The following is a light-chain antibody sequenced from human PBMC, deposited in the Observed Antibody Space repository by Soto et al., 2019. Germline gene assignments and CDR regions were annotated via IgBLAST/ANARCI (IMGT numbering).Light chain of an antibody. Sequence: DIVMTQSPDSLAVSLGERATINCKSSQSVLYSSNNKNYFAWYQQKPGQPPKLLIYWASTRESGVPDRFSGSGSGTDFTLTISSLQAEDVAVYYCQQYYRFFGGGTKVEIK. J-gene: IGKJ4*01. V-gene: IGKV4-1*01. CDR2: WAS. CDR1: QSVLYSSNNKNY. CDR3: QQYYRF.